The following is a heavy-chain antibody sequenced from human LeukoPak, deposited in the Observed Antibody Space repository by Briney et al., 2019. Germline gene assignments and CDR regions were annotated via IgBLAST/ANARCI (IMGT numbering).Heavy chain of an antibody. V-gene: IGHV1-18*01. Sequence: GASVKVSCKASGYTFTSYGISWVRQAPGQGLEWMGWISTYKGNTNYAQKLQGRVTMTTDTSTSTVYMELRSLRSDHTAVYYCARVTALYYYMDVWGKGTTVTVSS. CDR2: ISTYKGNT. CDR1: GYTFTSYG. J-gene: IGHJ6*03. CDR3: ARVTALYYYMDV.